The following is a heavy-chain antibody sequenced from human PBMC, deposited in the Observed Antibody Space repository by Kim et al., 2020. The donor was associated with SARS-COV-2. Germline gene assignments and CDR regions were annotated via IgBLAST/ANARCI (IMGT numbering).Heavy chain of an antibody. CDR2: ISGSGAGT. D-gene: IGHD3-16*01. CDR3: AKDLRGGGRGFDL. CDR1: GFTFDNY. V-gene: IGHV3-23*01. Sequence: GGSLRLSCAASGFTFDNYMFWVRQTPEKGLEWLSAISGSGAGTNYADSVKGRFTISRDNSKNMLYLQLDSLRVEDTAIYYCAKDLRGGGRGFDLLGQGTLVTVSS. J-gene: IGHJ4*02.